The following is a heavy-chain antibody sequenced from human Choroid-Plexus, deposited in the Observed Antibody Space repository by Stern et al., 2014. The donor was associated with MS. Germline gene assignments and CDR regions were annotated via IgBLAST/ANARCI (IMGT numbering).Heavy chain of an antibody. CDR2: VSYDGSNK. Sequence: MQLVESGGGVVQPGRPLRLSCVASGFTLGSCAMHWVRQAPGKGLEGVAGVSYDGSNKYYADSVKGRFTISRDNSQNTLYMQMSSLRPEDTAVYYCAKDRRYLTYFFDHWGQGSLVTVSS. J-gene: IGHJ5*02. V-gene: IGHV3-30*18. CDR1: GFTLGSCA. D-gene: IGHD1-1*01. CDR3: AKDRRYLTYFFDH.